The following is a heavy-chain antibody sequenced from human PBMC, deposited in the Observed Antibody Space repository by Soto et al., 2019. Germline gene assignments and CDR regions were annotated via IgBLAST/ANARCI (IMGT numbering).Heavy chain of an antibody. CDR2: IYYSGGP. Sequence: QVQLQESGPGLVKPSETLSLTCTVSGDSISRYYWSWIRQPPGKGLEWLGYIYYSGGPIYNPSLNSRVTMSVDTSKNHFSLRLTSVTATDTAVYFCARHDLRGGAYDVWGRGTMVIVSS. V-gene: IGHV4-59*08. CDR3: ARHDLRGGAYDV. J-gene: IGHJ3*01. CDR1: GDSISRYY. D-gene: IGHD3-16*01.